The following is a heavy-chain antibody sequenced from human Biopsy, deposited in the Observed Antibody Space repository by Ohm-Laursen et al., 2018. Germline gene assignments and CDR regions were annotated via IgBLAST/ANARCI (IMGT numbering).Heavy chain of an antibody. D-gene: IGHD5-24*01. CDR3: ARGPSGVATIG. CDR1: GFSFSDYY. V-gene: IGHV3-11*04. J-gene: IGHJ4*02. CDR2: ISSSGRTM. Sequence: SLRLSCSASGFSFSDYYMIWVRQAPGKGLEWVSYISSSGRTMYYADSVKGRFTTSRGNANKSLYLQMNSLRVEDTAVYYCARGPSGVATIGRGQGTLVTVSS.